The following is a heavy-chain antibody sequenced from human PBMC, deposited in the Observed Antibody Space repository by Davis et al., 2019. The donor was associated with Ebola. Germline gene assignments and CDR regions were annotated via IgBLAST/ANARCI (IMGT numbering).Heavy chain of an antibody. CDR1: GGSISSSNW. V-gene: IGHV4-4*02. Sequence: MPSETLSLTCAVSGGSISSSNWWSWVRQPPGKGLEWIGEIYHSGSTNYNPSLKSRVTISVDKSKNQFSLKLSSVTAADTAVYYCARGAATILYYYYGMDVWGQGTTVTVSS. CDR3: ARGAATILYYYYGMDV. D-gene: IGHD3-9*01. CDR2: IYHSGST. J-gene: IGHJ6*02.